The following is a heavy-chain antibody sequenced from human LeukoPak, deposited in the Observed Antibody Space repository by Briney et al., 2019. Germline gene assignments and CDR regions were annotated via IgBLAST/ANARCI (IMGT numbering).Heavy chain of an antibody. J-gene: IGHJ4*02. CDR3: ARDLFTEGEDY. D-gene: IGHD3-16*01. CDR1: GFTFSSYW. Sequence: GGSLRLSCAASGFTFSSYWMSWVRQAPGKGLEWVANINEHGGDMYYVGSVKGRFTISRDNAKNSLYLQMNSLRADDTAVYYCARDLFTEGEDYWGQGTLVTVSS. CDR2: INEHGGDM. V-gene: IGHV3-7*01.